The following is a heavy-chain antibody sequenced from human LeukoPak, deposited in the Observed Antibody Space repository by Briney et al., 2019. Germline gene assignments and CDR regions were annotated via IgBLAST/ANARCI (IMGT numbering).Heavy chain of an antibody. D-gene: IGHD3-16*02. J-gene: IGHJ5*01. Sequence: SETLSLTCAVYGGSFSGYYWSWIRQPPGKGLEWIGEINHSGSTNYNPSLKSRVTISVDTSKNQFSLKLSSVTAADTAVYYCAVLLYRHYHWFDSWGRGTLVSVSS. CDR1: GGSFSGYY. CDR2: INHSGST. CDR3: AVLLYRHYHWFDS. V-gene: IGHV4-34*01.